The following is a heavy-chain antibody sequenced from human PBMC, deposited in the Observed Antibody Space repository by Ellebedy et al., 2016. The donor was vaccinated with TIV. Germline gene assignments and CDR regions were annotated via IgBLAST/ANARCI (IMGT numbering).Heavy chain of an antibody. CDR3: AHTSGWTIDY. Sequence: SGPTLVTPTQTLTLTCSFSGFSLSSNAVGVSWIRQTPGKALEWLILVYWDGSKVYSPSLESRLTITEDTSKNQVVLTMTNMDPVDTATYYCAHTSGWTIDYWGQGTLVTVSS. CDR2: VYWDGSK. J-gene: IGHJ4*02. CDR1: GFSLSSNAVG. V-gene: IGHV2-5*02. D-gene: IGHD6-19*01.